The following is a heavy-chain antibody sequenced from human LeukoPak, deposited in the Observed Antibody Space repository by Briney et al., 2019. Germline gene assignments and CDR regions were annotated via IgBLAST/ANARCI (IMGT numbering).Heavy chain of an antibody. Sequence: SETLSLTCTVSGYSISSGYYWGWIRQPPGKGLEWIGSIYHSGSTYYNPSLKSRVTISVDTSKNQFSLKLSSVTAAGTAVYYCARDSGGSYHYYFDYWGQGTLVTVSP. CDR1: GYSISSGYY. CDR2: IYHSGST. J-gene: IGHJ4*02. CDR3: ARDSGGSYHYYFDY. D-gene: IGHD1-26*01. V-gene: IGHV4-38-2*02.